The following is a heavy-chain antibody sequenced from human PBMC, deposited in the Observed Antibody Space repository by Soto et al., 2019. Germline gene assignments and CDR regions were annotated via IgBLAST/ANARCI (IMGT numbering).Heavy chain of an antibody. D-gene: IGHD5-18*01. CDR1: GYTFTSYG. CDR2: ISAYNGNT. V-gene: IGHV1-18*01. J-gene: IGHJ4*02. CDR3: SRVSRGYSYGYGTGNRLVDY. Sequence: QVPLVQSGAEVKKPGASVKVSCKASGYTFTSYGISWVRQAPGQGLEWMGWISAYNGNTNYAQKLQGRVTMTTDTSTSTAYMELSSRRSDDRAVYYCSRVSRGYSYGYGTGNRLVDYWGQGTLVTVSS.